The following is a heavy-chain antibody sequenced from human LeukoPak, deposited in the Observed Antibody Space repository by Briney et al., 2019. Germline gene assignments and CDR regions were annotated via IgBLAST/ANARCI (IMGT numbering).Heavy chain of an antibody. CDR2: ISSSSSYI. CDR1: GFTFSSYS. V-gene: IGHV3-21*04. Sequence: PGGSLRLSCAASGFTFSSYSMNWVRQAPGKGLEWVSSISSSSSYIYYADSVKGRFTISRDNAKNSLYLQMNSLRAEDTAIYYCAKKIGGYNSFDYWGQGTLVTVPS. J-gene: IGHJ4*02. CDR3: AKKIGGYNSFDY. D-gene: IGHD5-24*01.